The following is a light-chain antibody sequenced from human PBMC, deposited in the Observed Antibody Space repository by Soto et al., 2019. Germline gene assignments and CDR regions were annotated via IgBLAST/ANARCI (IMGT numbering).Light chain of an antibody. Sequence: DIQMTQSPSSLSASVGDRVTITCRGRQGSRNELGWYQQKPGRAPKLLIYDASNRMVGVLDTMFSGSGWGTEFPLTINSLHPDVAVTYCCQQYDSYSTFGQGTKVDIK. V-gene: IGKV1-17*01. CDR1: QGSRNE. CDR3: QQYDSYST. J-gene: IGKJ1*01. CDR2: DASN.